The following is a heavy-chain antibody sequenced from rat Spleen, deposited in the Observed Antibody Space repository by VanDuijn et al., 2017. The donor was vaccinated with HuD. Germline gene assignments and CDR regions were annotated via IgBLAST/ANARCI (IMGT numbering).Heavy chain of an antibody. CDR2: ITHIGGTT. Sequence: EVQLVESGGGLVQPGRSLKLSCVASGFTFNNYWMTWIRQAPGKGLEWVASITHIGGTTYYPDSVQGRFTISRDDATSTLYLQMDGLRSEDTATYYCAKDMSRTIAARSYSYFDFWGPGTVVTVSS. J-gene: IGHJ1*01. CDR1: GFTFNNYW. V-gene: IGHV5-31*01. CDR3: AKDMSRTIAARSYSYFDF. D-gene: IGHD1-2*01.